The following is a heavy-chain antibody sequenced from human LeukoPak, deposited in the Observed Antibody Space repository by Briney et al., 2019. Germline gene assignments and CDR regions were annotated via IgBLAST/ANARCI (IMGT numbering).Heavy chain of an antibody. CDR3: RYFLPHFDY. Sequence: GGSLRLSCTASGFTFSNYAMNWVRQAPGKGLEWVSAISGSGGDTYYADSVKGRFTISRDNSKNTLYLQMNSLRAEDTAVYYCRYFLPHFDYWGQGTLVTVSS. V-gene: IGHV3-23*01. CDR1: GFTFSNYA. D-gene: IGHD2/OR15-2a*01. J-gene: IGHJ4*02. CDR2: ISGSGGDT.